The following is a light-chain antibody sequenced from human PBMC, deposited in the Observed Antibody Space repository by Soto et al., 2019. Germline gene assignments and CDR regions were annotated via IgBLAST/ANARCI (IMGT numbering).Light chain of an antibody. J-gene: IGKJ1*01. Sequence: EIVLTQSSGTLSLSPGERATLSCRASQSVSSSYLAWYQQKPGQAPRLLIYGASSRATGIPDRFGGSGSGTDFTLTISRLEPEDFAVYYCQQYGSSPGTFGQGTK. CDR2: GAS. CDR1: QSVSSSY. V-gene: IGKV3-20*01. CDR3: QQYGSSPGT.